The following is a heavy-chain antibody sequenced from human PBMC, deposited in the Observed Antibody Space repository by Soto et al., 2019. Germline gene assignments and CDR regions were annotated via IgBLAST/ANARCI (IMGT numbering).Heavy chain of an antibody. D-gene: IGHD1-26*01. J-gene: IGHJ4*02. CDR3: AKLGTMGVFDN. CDR2: ITFRGDYT. Sequence: EMQLLESGGGLVSPGGSLRLSCAASGFTFSSYAMSWVRQAPGKGLEWLAGITFRGDYTYYADSVKGRFSLSRDNSRNRLDLQMNNLKVEDTALYYCAKLGTMGVFDNWGQGTLLTVSS. V-gene: IGHV3-23*01. CDR1: GFTFSSYA.